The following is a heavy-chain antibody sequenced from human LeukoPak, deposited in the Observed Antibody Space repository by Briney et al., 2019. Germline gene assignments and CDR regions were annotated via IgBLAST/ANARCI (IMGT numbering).Heavy chain of an antibody. J-gene: IGHJ6*03. CDR2: INWNGGST. CDR3: ARDHYDSSGYYPNYMDV. D-gene: IGHD3-22*01. Sequence: GGSLRLSCAASGFTFDDYGMSWVRQAPGKGVEWVSGINWNGGSTGYADSVKGRFTISRDNAKNSLYLQMNSLRAEDTALYYCARDHYDSSGYYPNYMDVWGKGTTVTVSS. CDR1: GFTFDDYG. V-gene: IGHV3-20*04.